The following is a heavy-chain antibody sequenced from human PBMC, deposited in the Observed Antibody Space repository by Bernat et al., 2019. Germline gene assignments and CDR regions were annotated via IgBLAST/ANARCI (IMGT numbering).Heavy chain of an antibody. Sequence: QVQLVESGGGVVQPGRSLRLSCAASGFTFSSYGMHWVRQAPGKGLEWVAVISYDGSNKYYADSVKGRFTISRDNSKNTLYLQMNSLRAEDTAVYYCAKVPTVTTGRLWYDFDIWGQGTMVTVSS. D-gene: IGHD4-17*01. J-gene: IGHJ3*02. CDR1: GFTFSSYG. CDR2: ISYDGSNK. CDR3: AKVPTVTTGRLWYDFDI. V-gene: IGHV3-30*18.